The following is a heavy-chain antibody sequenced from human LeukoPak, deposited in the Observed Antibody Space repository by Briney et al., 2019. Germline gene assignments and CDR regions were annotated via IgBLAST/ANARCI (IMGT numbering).Heavy chain of an antibody. CDR3: ARAGSYSGSFAD. CDR1: GYTLTELS. J-gene: IGHJ4*02. Sequence: ASVKVSCKVSGYTLTELSMHWVRQAPGKGLEWMGGFDPEDGETIYAQKFQGRVTMTADTSTDTAYMELSSLRSEDTAVYYCARAGSYSGSFADWGQGTLVTVSS. D-gene: IGHD1-26*01. V-gene: IGHV1-24*01. CDR2: FDPEDGET.